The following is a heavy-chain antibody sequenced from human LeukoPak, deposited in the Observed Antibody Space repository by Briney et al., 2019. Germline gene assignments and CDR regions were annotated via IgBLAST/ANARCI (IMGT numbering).Heavy chain of an antibody. J-gene: IGHJ5*02. CDR3: AKDAYSSSQNWFDP. V-gene: IGHV3-30*02. CDR1: GFTFSSYG. CDR2: IRYDGSNK. Sequence: GGSLRLFCAASGFTFSSYGMHWVRQAPGKGLEWVAFIRYDGSNKYYADSVKGRFTISRDNSKNTLYLQMNSLRAEDTAVYYCAKDAYSSSQNWFDPWGQGTLVTVSS. D-gene: IGHD6-6*01.